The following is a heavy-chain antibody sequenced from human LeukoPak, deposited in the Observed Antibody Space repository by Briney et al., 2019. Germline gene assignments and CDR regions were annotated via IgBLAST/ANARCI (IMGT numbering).Heavy chain of an antibody. CDR3: ARGSREAGQYYDSSGYSDY. Sequence: PSETLSLPCAVYGGSFSGYYWSWIRQPPGKGLEWIGEFNYSGSTNYNPSLKSRVTISVDTSKYQFTLKLSSVTAADTAVYYCARGSREAGQYYDSSGYSDYWGQGTLVTVSS. J-gene: IGHJ4*02. CDR1: GGSFSGYY. CDR2: FNYSGST. D-gene: IGHD3-22*01. V-gene: IGHV4-34*01.